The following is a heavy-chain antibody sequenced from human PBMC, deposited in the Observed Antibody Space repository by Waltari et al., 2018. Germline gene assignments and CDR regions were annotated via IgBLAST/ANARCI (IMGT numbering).Heavy chain of an antibody. CDR2: MSSRSSYI. J-gene: IGHJ6*02. D-gene: IGHD6-19*01. CDR1: GFTFSSYR. Sequence: EVQLVESVGGLVKPGGSLRLSCAASGFTFSSYRMNLFRQAPGKGMEWVSSMSSRSSYIYYADSVKGRFTISRDNAKNSLYLQMNSLRAEDTAVYYCARAGYSSGRRDHYYYGMDVWGQGTTVTVSS. V-gene: IGHV3-21*01. CDR3: ARAGYSSGRRDHYYYGMDV.